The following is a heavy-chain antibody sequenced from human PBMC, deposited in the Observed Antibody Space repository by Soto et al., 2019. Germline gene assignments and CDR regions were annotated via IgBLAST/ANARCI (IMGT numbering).Heavy chain of an antibody. CDR2: ISRDGGTK. Sequence: QVQLLESGGGVVQPGRSLRLSCAVSGFTVSTYGMHWVRQAPGKGLEWVAVISRDGGTKYYADSVKGRFTISRDNSRNTLFLEMNSLRSDDMAVYYCTGEVASGYCGQGTLVTVSS. CDR1: GFTVSTYG. D-gene: IGHD2-8*02. V-gene: IGHV3-30*03. CDR3: TGEVASGY. J-gene: IGHJ4*02.